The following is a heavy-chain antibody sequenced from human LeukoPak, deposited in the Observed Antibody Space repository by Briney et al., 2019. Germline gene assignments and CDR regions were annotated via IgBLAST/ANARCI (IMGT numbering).Heavy chain of an antibody. J-gene: IGHJ4*02. Sequence: PGGSLRLSCAASGFTFSSYWMSWVRQAPGRGLEWVANIKQDGSKEYYVDSVRGRFTISRDNAKSSLYLQMNGLRAEDTAVYYCARDNRDYGDYVVAFDYWGQGTLVTVSS. V-gene: IGHV3-7*01. CDR1: GFTFSSYW. CDR2: IKQDGSKE. CDR3: ARDNRDYGDYVVAFDY. D-gene: IGHD4-17*01.